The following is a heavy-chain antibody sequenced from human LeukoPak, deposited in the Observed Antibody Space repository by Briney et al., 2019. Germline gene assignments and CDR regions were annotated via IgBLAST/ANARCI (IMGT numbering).Heavy chain of an antibody. Sequence: GGSLRLSCAASGFTFSSYSMNWVRQAPGKGLEWVSSISSSSSYIYYADSVKGRFTISGDNAKNSLYLQMNSLRAEDTAVYYCARDTVEAGPFDYWGQGTLVTVSS. D-gene: IGHD4-23*01. CDR2: ISSSSSYI. CDR1: GFTFSSYS. V-gene: IGHV3-21*01. J-gene: IGHJ4*02. CDR3: ARDTVEAGPFDY.